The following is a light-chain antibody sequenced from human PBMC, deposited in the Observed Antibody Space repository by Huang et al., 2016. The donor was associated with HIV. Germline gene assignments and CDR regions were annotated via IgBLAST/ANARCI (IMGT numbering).Light chain of an antibody. Sequence: EIVMTQSPATLSVSPGERATLSCRASQSVSSNLAWYQQNPGQAPRLLIYGASTRATGCPARFSGSGSGTEFTLTISSLQSEDFAAYYCQQYNNWPFTFGGGTKVEIK. J-gene: IGKJ4*01. V-gene: IGKV3-15*01. CDR3: QQYNNWPFT. CDR2: GAS. CDR1: QSVSSN.